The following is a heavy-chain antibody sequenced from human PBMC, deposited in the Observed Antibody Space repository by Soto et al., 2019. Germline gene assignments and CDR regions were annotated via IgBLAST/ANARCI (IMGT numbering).Heavy chain of an antibody. V-gene: IGHV3-43*01. CDR3: AKDKGIAVAVNYFDY. CDR2: ISWDGGST. D-gene: IGHD6-19*01. Sequence: WGSLRLFCAASGFTFDDYTMHWVRQAPGKGLERVSLISWDGGSTYYADSVKGRFTISRDNSKNSLYLQMNSLRTEDSALYYCAKDKGIAVAVNYFDYWGQGTLVTVSS. J-gene: IGHJ4*02. CDR1: GFTFDDYT.